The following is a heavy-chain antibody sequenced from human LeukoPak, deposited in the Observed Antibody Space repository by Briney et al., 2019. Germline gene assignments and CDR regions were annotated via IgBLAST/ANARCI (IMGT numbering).Heavy chain of an antibody. CDR2: INPSGGST. CDR3: ARDQGCSSTRCFIDY. D-gene: IGHD2-2*01. V-gene: IGHV1-46*01. Sequence: ASVKVSCKASGYTFTSYYMHWVRQAPGQGLEWMGIINPSGGSTNFAQKFQGRVTMTRDMSTNTVYMELSSLRSEDTAVYYCARDQGCSSTRCFIDYWGQGTLVTVSS. CDR1: GYTFTSYY. J-gene: IGHJ4*02.